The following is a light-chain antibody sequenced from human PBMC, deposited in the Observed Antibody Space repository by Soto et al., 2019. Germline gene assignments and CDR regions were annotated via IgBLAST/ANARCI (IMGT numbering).Light chain of an antibody. Sequence: EIVLTQSPCTLSLSPGERATLSCRASQSVSNNYLAWYQQKPGQAPRLLIYGASNRATGIPDRFSGSGSGTDFTLTISRLEPEDFALYYCQHYVERSPITFGQGTRLEIK. J-gene: IGKJ5*01. CDR3: QHYVERSPIT. V-gene: IGKV3-20*01. CDR2: GAS. CDR1: QSVSNNY.